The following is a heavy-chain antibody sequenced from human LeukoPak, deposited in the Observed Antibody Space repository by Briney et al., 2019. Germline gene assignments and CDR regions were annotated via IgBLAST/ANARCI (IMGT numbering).Heavy chain of an antibody. CDR1: GFSFSSYS. CDR2: ISSDSSTI. J-gene: IGHJ4*02. D-gene: IGHD2-15*01. CDR3: ARGGLFKYFFDY. V-gene: IGHV3-48*04. Sequence: GGSLRLSCAASGFSFSSYSMNWVRQAPGKGLEWISKISSDSSTIYYADSVKGRFTISRDNAKNMLYLQMNSLRAEDTAVYYCARGGLFKYFFDYWGQGTPVTVSS.